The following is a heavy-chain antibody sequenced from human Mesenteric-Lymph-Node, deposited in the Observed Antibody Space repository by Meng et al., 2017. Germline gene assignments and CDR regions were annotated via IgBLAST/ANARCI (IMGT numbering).Heavy chain of an antibody. Sequence: GGSLRLSCAASGFTFSSYAMTWVRQAPGKGLEWVSSISSGGGTTHYADFLKGRFTISRDSSKNTVYLQLDGLRAEDTAVYYCAKDRVLGNASPDAFDIWGQGTMVTVSS. CDR3: AKDRVLGNASPDAFDI. CDR1: GFTFSSYA. D-gene: IGHD1-26*01. CDR2: ISSGGGTT. V-gene: IGHV3-23*01. J-gene: IGHJ3*02.